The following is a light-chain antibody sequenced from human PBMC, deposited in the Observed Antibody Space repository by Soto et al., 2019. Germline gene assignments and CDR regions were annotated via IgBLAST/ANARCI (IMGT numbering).Light chain of an antibody. V-gene: IGKV3-20*01. CDR2: GAS. J-gene: IGKJ2*02. CDR3: QQYGNSPST. Sequence: EVVLTQSPGTLSLSPGERATLSCRASQSVSGSYLAWYQQKPGQAPRLLIYGASSGATGIPDRFSGSGSGTDFTLTIRRLEPEDCAVYYCQQYGNSPSTFGQGTKLEIK. CDR1: QSVSGSY.